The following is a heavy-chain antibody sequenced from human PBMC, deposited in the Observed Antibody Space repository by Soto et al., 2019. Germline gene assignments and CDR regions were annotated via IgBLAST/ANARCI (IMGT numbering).Heavy chain of an antibody. CDR2: ISGSGDRT. J-gene: IGHJ4*02. CDR1: GITISNYP. CDR3: VKDDGGYTSTAPH. V-gene: IGHV3-23*01. D-gene: IGHD3-22*01. Sequence: EVQLLESGGGLVQPGGSLRLSCAASGITISNYPMSWVRQAPGKGLDWGSGISGSGDRTYYADSAKGRFTISKAISRNSLSLQLDSLGVEDTAVYFCVKDDGGYTSTAPHWGQGTLVTVSS.